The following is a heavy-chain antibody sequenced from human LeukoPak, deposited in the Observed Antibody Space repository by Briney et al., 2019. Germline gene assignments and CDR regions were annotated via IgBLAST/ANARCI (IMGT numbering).Heavy chain of an antibody. Sequence: ASVKVSCKASGYTFTSYYMHWVRQTPGQGLEWMGIINPSGGSTSYAQKFQGRVTMTTDTSTSTVYMELSSLRSEDTAVYYCARVYYDSSGYWADAFDIWGQGTMVTVSS. J-gene: IGHJ3*02. V-gene: IGHV1-46*01. CDR3: ARVYYDSSGYWADAFDI. CDR2: INPSGGST. D-gene: IGHD3-22*01. CDR1: GYTFTSYY.